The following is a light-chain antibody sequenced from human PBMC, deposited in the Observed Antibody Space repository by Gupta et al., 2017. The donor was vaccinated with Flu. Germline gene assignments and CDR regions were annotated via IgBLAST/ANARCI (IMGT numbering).Light chain of an antibody. CDR1: NIESKS. J-gene: IGLJ2*01. V-gene: IGLV3-21*02. Sequence: SYVLTQPPSVSVAPGQTARVTCGGDNIESKSVHWYQPRPGQAPVLVVFDDSDRPSGIPDRFSGSNSGNTATLTISRVEVGDEADYYCQVWDRSTDQVIFGGGTKLTVL. CDR3: QVWDRSTDQVI. CDR2: DDS.